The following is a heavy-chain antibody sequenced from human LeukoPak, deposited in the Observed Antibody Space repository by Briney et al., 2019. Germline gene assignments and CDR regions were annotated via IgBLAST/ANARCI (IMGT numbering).Heavy chain of an antibody. Sequence: PLASVKVSCKASGYTFTRYYMHWVRQAPGQGLEWMGIINPSGGSTSYAQKFQGRVTMTRDMSTSTVYMELTSLRSEDTAVYYCAREGDEEGQDKAYYYYMDVWGKGTTVTVSS. V-gene: IGHV1-46*01. CDR2: INPSGGST. D-gene: IGHD5-18*01. CDR3: AREGDEEGQDKAYYYYMDV. J-gene: IGHJ6*03. CDR1: GYTFTRYY.